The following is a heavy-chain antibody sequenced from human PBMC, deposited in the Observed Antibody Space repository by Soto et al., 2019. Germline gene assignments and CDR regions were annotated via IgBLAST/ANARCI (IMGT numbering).Heavy chain of an antibody. Sequence: SETLSVTCAVYGGFVSSGSYYWSWIRQPPGKGLEWIGEMSHSGGTHFNPSLKSRVTISVDTSKNQFSLKLSSVTAADTAVYYCARLITIFGVVTTPFDYWGQGTLVTVSS. D-gene: IGHD3-3*01. CDR1: GGFVSSGSYY. CDR2: MSHSGGT. V-gene: IGHV4-39*01. J-gene: IGHJ4*02. CDR3: ARLITIFGVVTTPFDY.